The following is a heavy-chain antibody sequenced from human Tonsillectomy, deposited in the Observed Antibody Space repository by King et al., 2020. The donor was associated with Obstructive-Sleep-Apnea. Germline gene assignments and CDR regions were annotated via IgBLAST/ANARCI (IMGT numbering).Heavy chain of an antibody. V-gene: IGHV4-30-4*01. J-gene: IGHJ4*02. CDR1: GGSFRSGDYY. CDR3: AREPHLYYLDSSGYDYFDY. Sequence: QLQESGPGLVKPSQTLSLTCTVSGGSFRSGDYYWSWVRQPPGKGLEWIGYIYYSGSTYYNPSLKSRVNISIDTSKNEFSLKLSSVSAADTAVYYCAREPHLYYLDSSGYDYFDYWGQGTLVTVSS. D-gene: IGHD3-22*01. CDR2: IYYSGST.